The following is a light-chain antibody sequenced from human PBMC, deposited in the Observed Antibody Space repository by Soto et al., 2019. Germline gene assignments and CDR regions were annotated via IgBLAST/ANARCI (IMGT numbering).Light chain of an antibody. J-gene: IGKJ4*01. CDR3: QQYGSSPLT. Sequence: EIVLTQSPGTLSLSPGERATLSCRASQSVSSTYLVWYQQKPGQAPRLLIYGASSRATGIPDRFSGSGSGTDFTLTISRLEPEDFAVYYCQQYGSSPLTFGVGTKVEIK. CDR2: GAS. CDR1: QSVSSTY. V-gene: IGKV3-20*01.